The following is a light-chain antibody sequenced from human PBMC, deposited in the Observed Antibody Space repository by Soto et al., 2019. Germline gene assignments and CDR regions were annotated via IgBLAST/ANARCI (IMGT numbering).Light chain of an antibody. CDR1: SGHNSYA. Sequence: QLVLTQPPSASASLGAPVKLTCTLSSGHNSYAIAWHQQQPEKGPRYLMKLNNDGSHSKGDGIPDRFSGSSSGAERYLTISSLQSEDEADYYCQTWSTDIRVFGGGTKVTVL. CDR2: LNNDGSH. CDR3: QTWSTDIRV. J-gene: IGLJ3*02. V-gene: IGLV4-69*01.